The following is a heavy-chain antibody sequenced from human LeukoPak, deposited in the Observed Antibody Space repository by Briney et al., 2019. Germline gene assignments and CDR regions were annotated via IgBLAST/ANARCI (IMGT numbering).Heavy chain of an antibody. CDR3: ARASAFEGYFDY. V-gene: IGHV1-2*04. CDR1: GYTFTGYY. D-gene: IGHD3-3*01. J-gene: IGHJ4*02. CDR2: INPNSGGT. Sequence: ASVKVSCKASGYTFTGYYIHWVRQAPGQGLEWMGWINPNSGGTEYAQKFQGWVTMTRDTSNSTAYMELTRLRSDDTAVYYCARASAFEGYFDYWGQGTLVTVPS.